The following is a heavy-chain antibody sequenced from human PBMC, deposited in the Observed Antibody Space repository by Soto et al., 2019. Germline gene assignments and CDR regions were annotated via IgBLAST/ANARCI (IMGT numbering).Heavy chain of an antibody. D-gene: IGHD3-10*01. CDR2: IDSNGGT. CDR3: VRQGFGRLHGLVDV. V-gene: IGHV4-59*08. Sequence: QVQLQESGPGLVKPSETLSLTCTVSDDSSSNYKWSWIRQPPGRRLEWIGYIDSNGGTSYNPSLHSLLTISIDTPAQQFFLKLSSVTAADTAVYYCVRQGFGRLHGLVDVWGQGTTVTVSS. CDR1: DDSSSNYK. J-gene: IGHJ6*02.